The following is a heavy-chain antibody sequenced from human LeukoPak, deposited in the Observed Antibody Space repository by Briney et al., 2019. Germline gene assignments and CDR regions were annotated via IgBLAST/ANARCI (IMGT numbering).Heavy chain of an antibody. CDR1: GGSFSGYY. CDR2: INHSGST. V-gene: IGHV4-34*01. Sequence: PSETLSLTCAVYGGSFSGYYWSWIRQPPGKGLEWIGEINHSGSTNYNPSLKSRVTISVDTSKNQFSLKLSSVTAADTAVYYCARGRIGAAPYNWFDPWGQGTLVTVSS. D-gene: IGHD6-13*01. J-gene: IGHJ5*02. CDR3: ARGRIGAAPYNWFDP.